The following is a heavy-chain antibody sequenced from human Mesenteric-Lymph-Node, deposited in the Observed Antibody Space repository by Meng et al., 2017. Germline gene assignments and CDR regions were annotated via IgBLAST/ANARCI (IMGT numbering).Heavy chain of an antibody. J-gene: IGHJ6*02. CDR3: ARTGRGVTLPDYYYGMDV. D-gene: IGHD3-10*01. Sequence: SQTLSLTCAVYGGSFSGYYWSWIRQPPGKGLEWIGEINHSGSTNYNPSLKSRVTISVDTSKNQFSLKLSSVTAADTAVYYCARTGRGVTLPDYYYGMDVWGQGTTVTVSS. V-gene: IGHV4-34*01. CDR1: GGSFSGYY. CDR2: INHSGST.